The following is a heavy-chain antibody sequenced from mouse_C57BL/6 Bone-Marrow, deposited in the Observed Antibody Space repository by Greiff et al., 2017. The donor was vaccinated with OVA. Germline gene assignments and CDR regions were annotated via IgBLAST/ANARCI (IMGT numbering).Heavy chain of an antibody. J-gene: IGHJ4*01. V-gene: IGHV1-61*01. CDR2: IYSSDSDT. Sequence: QVQLQQPGAELVRPGSSVKLSCNASGYTFTSYWMDWVKQRPGQGLEWIGKIYSSDSDTNYNQKFKDKATLTVAKSTSTAYMQLSSLTSDDSAVYYGTRKVYGSSPRYAMDYWGQGTSVTVSS. CDR3: TRKVYGSSPRYAMDY. CDR1: GYTFTSYW. D-gene: IGHD1-1*01.